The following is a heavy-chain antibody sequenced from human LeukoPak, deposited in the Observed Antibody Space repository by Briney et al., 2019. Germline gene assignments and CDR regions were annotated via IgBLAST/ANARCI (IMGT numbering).Heavy chain of an antibody. D-gene: IGHD1-26*01. J-gene: IGHJ4*02. V-gene: IGHV3-48*04. CDR1: GFTFSSYS. CDR3: ARDFGGGSYYVGY. Sequence: GGSLRLSCAASGFTFSSYSMNWVRQAPGKGLEWVSYISSSSSTIYYADSVKGRFTISRDNAKNSLYLQMNSLRAEDTAVYYCARDFGGGSYYVGYWGQGTLVTVSS. CDR2: ISSSSSTI.